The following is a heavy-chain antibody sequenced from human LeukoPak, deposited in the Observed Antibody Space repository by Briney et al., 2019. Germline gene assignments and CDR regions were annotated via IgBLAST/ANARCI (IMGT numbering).Heavy chain of an antibody. J-gene: IGHJ4*02. CDR3: AKDQLAHYYGSGSYYGY. CDR1: GFTFSSYA. CDR2: ISGSGDST. V-gene: IGHV3-23*01. Sequence: GGSLRLSCAASGFTFSSYAMSWVRQAPGKGLEWVSAISGSGDSTYYADSVKGRFTISRDSSKNTLYLQMNSLRAEDTAVYHCAKDQLAHYYGSGSYYGYWGQGTLVTVSS. D-gene: IGHD3-10*01.